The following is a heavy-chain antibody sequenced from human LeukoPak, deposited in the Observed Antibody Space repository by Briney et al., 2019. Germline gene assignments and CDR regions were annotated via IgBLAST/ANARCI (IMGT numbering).Heavy chain of an antibody. Sequence: PGGSLRLSCAASGFTFSDYWMHWVRQAPGKGLVWVSIINTDTRGTYYADSVKGRFTISRDNAKNTLYPQMNSLRDEDTAVYYCARAGAYRFDYWGQGTLVTVSS. D-gene: IGHD3-16*01. CDR2: INTDTRGT. J-gene: IGHJ4*02. V-gene: IGHV3-74*01. CDR3: ARAGAYRFDY. CDR1: GFTFSDYW.